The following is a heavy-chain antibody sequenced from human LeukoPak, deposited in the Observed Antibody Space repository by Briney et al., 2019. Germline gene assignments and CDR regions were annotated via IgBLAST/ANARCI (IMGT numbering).Heavy chain of an antibody. V-gene: IGHV1-69*13. CDR3: ARESGTYYDFWSGTPHDAFDI. J-gene: IGHJ3*02. D-gene: IGHD3-3*01. CDR1: GGTFSSYA. CDR2: IIPIFGTA. Sequence: ASVKVSCKASGGTFSSYAISWVRQAPGQGLEWMGGIIPIFGTANYAQKFQGRVTITADESTSTAYMELSSLRSEDTAVYYCARESGTYYDFWSGTPHDAFDIWGQGTMVTVSS.